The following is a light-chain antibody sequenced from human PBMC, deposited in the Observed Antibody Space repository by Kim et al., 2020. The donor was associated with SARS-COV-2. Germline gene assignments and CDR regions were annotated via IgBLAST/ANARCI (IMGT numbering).Light chain of an antibody. V-gene: IGKV3-11*01. CDR3: QQRSDWPLT. CDR1: QSVGTS. CDR2: DAS. J-gene: IGKJ4*01. Sequence: EIVLTQSPATLSLSPGERATLSCRASQSVGTSLVWYQQKVGQAPRLLIYDASKRATDIPVKFSGSGSGTDFTLTISSLESEDFAVYYCQQRSDWPLTFGGGTKVDI.